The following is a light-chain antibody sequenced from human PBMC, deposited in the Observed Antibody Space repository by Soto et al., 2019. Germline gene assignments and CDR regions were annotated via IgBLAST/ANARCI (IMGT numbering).Light chain of an antibody. CDR2: GAS. CDR1: QSVSSSY. V-gene: IGKV3-20*01. Sequence: EIVLTQSPGTLSLSPGERATLSCRASQSVSSSYLAWFQQKPGQAPRLMIYGASSRATGSPDRFSGSGSGTDFTLTISRQEPEDFAVYYCQQYVSSPLFTFGPGTKVDIK. J-gene: IGKJ3*01. CDR3: QQYVSSPLFT.